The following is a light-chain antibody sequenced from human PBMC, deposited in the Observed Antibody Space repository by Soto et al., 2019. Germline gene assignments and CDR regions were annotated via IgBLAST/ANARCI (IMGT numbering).Light chain of an antibody. CDR1: QSVSSY. V-gene: IGKV3-11*01. CDR3: QQRSKGLIT. CDR2: DAS. J-gene: IGKJ3*01. Sequence: DIVMTQSPDSLAVSLGDRATVSCRASQSVSSYLAWYQQKPGQAPRLLIYDASNRATGIPARFSGSGSGTDFTLTISSLEPEDFAVYYCQQRSKGLITVGPGTKVDIK.